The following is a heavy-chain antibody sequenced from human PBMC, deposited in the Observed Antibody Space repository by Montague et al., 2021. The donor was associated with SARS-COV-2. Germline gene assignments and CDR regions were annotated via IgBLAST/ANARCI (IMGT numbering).Heavy chain of an antibody. CDR1: GFSLSTSGMC. V-gene: IGHV2-70*01. D-gene: IGHD6-19*01. CDR3: ARMTKCIAVAGCFDY. CDR2: IDWDDDK. Sequence: PALVKPTQTLTLTCTFSGFSLSTSGMCVSWIRQPPGKALEWLALIDWDDDKYYSTSLQTRLTISKDTSNNEVVLKLTNMDPVDTATYYCARMTKCIAVAGCFDYWGQGTHVTVSS. J-gene: IGHJ4*02.